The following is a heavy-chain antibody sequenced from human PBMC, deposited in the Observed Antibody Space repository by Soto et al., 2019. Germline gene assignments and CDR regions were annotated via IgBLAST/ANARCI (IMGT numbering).Heavy chain of an antibody. Sequence: QVQLVESGGGGVQPGRSLRLSCAASGFTFSSYGMHWVRQAPGKGLEWVAVISYDGSNKYYADSVKGRFTISRDNSKNPLYLQMNSLRAEDTAVYYCANDRALGLLPASIYYWGQGTLVTVSS. V-gene: IGHV3-30*18. CDR1: GFTFSSYG. J-gene: IGHJ4*02. CDR3: ANDRALGLLPASIYY. CDR2: ISYDGSNK. D-gene: IGHD2-2*01.